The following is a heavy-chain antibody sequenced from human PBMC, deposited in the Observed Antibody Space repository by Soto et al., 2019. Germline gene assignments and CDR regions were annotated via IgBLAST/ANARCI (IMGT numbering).Heavy chain of an antibody. D-gene: IGHD3-22*01. CDR3: VRATYFSDSSGYTRCFDY. CDR2: ISAYNGNT. V-gene: IGHV1-18*04. J-gene: IGHJ4*02. Sequence: ASVKVSCKASGYTFTSYGISWVRQAPGQGLEWMGWISAYNGNTNYAQKLQGRVTMTTDTSTSTAYMELRSLKTEDTAVYYCVRATYFSDSSGYTRCFDYWGQGTLVTVSS. CDR1: GYTFTSYG.